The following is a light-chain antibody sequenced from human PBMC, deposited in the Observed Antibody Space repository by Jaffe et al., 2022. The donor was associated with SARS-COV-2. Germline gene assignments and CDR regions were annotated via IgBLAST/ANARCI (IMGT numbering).Light chain of an antibody. V-gene: IGLV2-14*03. CDR3: SSYTSSSTL. Sequence: QSALTQPASVSGSPGQSITISCTGTNSDVGVYDFVSWYQHHPGKAPKLMIYAVANRPSGVSNRFSGSKSGDTASLTISGLQAEDEADYYCSSYTSSSTLFGGGTKLTVL. CDR1: NSDVGVYDF. J-gene: IGLJ3*02. CDR2: AVA.